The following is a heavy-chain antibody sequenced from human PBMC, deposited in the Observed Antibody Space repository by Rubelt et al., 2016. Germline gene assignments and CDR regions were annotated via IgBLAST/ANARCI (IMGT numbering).Heavy chain of an antibody. Sequence: LQLQESGPGLVKPSETLSLTCTVSGGSISSSSYYWGWIRQAPGKGLEWVSSISSSSSYIYYADSVKGRFTISRDNAKNSLYLQMNSLKTEDTAVYDCDSWHYGNSVYWGQGTLVTVSS. CDR3: DSWHYGNSVY. J-gene: IGHJ4*02. CDR1: GGSISSSS. V-gene: IGHV3-21*04. CDR2: ISSSSSYI. D-gene: IGHD4-23*01.